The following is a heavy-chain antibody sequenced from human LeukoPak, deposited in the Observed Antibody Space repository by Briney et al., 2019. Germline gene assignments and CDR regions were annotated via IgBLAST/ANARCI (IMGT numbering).Heavy chain of an antibody. CDR1: GFTFSSYW. J-gene: IGHJ4*02. CDR2: IKQDGSEK. V-gene: IGHV3-7*01. Sequence: WGSLRLSCAASGFTFSSYWMSWVRQAPGKGLEWVANIKQDGSEKYYVDSVKGRFTISRDNAKNSLYLQMNSLRAEDTAVYYCARGLIAAPIGYWGQGTLVTVSS. D-gene: IGHD6-6*01. CDR3: ARGLIAAPIGY.